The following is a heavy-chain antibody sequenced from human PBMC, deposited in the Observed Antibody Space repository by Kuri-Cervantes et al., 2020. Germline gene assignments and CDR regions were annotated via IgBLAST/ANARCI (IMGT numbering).Heavy chain of an antibody. CDR2: VYYSGST. J-gene: IGHJ4*02. D-gene: IGHD1-26*01. Sequence: SETLSLTCTVSGGSISSSSYYWGWIRQPPGKGLEWIGSVYYSGSTYYNPSLKSRVTISVDTSKNQFSLKLSSVTAADTAVYYCASAGGSYHMIDYWGQGTLVTVSS. V-gene: IGHV4-39*07. CDR3: ASAGGSYHMIDY. CDR1: GGSISSSSYY.